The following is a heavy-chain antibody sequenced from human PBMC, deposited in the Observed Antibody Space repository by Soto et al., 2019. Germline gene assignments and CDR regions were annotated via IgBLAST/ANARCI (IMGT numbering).Heavy chain of an antibody. J-gene: IGHJ4*02. CDR3: ARVEYRFGTPFLDY. CDR2: LSFDRSNE. CDR1: GFNFGHYA. D-gene: IGHD3-16*01. Sequence: QVQLVESGGGVVQPGRSLRLSCSASGFNFGHYAMHWVRQAPGKGLEWVAALSFDRSNEYYADSLRGRFTISRDNSKNTLYLQMTSLRAEDTAVYYCARVEYRFGTPFLDYWGQGTLVTVSS. V-gene: IGHV3-30-3*01.